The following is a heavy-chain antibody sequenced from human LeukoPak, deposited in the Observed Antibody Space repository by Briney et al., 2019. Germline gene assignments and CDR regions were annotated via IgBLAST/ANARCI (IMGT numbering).Heavy chain of an antibody. CDR3: ARLETSVTEHNWFDP. Sequence: PSETLSLTCTVSGASISSSAYYWGWIRQPPGKGLEWIGSIGGSDYYRGSTYYNPSLKSRVTIHVDTSKDQFSLKLSSVTAADTAVYYCARLETSVTEHNWFDPWGQGTLVTVSS. V-gene: IGHV4-39*01. CDR1: GASISSSAYY. D-gene: IGHD2-21*02. CDR2: IGGSDYYRGST. J-gene: IGHJ5*02.